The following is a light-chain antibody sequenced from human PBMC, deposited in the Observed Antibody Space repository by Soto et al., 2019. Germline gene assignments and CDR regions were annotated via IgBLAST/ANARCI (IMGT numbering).Light chain of an antibody. J-gene: IGKJ5*01. CDR3: QQRSNWPSIT. CDR2: DAS. Sequence: EIVLTQSPATLPLSPGERATLSCRASQSVSSYLAWYQQKPGQAPRLLIYDASNRATGIPARFSGSGSGTDFTLTINSLEPEDSAVYYCQQRSNWPSITFGQGTRLEI. CDR1: QSVSSY. V-gene: IGKV3-11*01.